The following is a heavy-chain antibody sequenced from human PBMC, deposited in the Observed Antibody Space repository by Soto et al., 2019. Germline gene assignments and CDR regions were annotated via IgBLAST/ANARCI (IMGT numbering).Heavy chain of an antibody. D-gene: IGHD3-3*01. CDR1: GFTFSSYA. CDR3: ARSLYYDFWSGFYY. CDR2: ISSNGGST. J-gene: IGHJ4*02. V-gene: IGHV3-64*01. Sequence: PGGSLRLSCAASGFTFSSYAMHWVRQAPGKGLEYVSAISSNGGSTYYANSVKGRFTISRDNSKNTLYLQMGSLRAEDMAVYYCARSLYYDFWSGFYYWGQGTLVTVSS.